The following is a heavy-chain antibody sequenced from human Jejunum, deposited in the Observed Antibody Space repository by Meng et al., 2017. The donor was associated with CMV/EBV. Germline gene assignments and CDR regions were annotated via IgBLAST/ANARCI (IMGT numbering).Heavy chain of an antibody. CDR3: TRDSQHHLY. J-gene: IGHJ4*02. CDR1: GFTFSCCE. V-gene: IGHV3-48*03. D-gene: IGHD6-13*01. CDR2: ISPSGNNI. Sequence: LACAASGFTFSCCEVNWIRQAPGKGLGWVAFISPSGNNIHYADSVKGRFALSRNNTKNSLYLQVSGLRAEDTAVYYCTRDSQHHLYWGQGALVTVSS.